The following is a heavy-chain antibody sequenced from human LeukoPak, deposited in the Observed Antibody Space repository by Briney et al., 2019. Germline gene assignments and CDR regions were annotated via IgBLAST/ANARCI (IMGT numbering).Heavy chain of an antibody. CDR2: INHSGST. J-gene: IGHJ6*03. CDR1: GGSFSGYY. V-gene: IGHV4-34*01. CDR3: ARGPSAGAQGYYYYYYYMDV. D-gene: IGHD6-13*01. Sequence: PSETLSLTCAVYGGSFSGYYWSWIRQPPGKGLEWIGEINHSGSTNYNPSLKSRVTISVDTSKNQFSLKLSSVTAADTAVYYCARGPSAGAQGYYYYYYYMDVWGKGTTVTVSS.